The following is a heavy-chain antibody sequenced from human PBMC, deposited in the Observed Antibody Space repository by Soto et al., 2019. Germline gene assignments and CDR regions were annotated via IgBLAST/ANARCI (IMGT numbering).Heavy chain of an antibody. V-gene: IGHV3-9*01. D-gene: IGHD4-4*01. CDR3: AKDRNSYYYYGMDV. CDR2: SSWNSGSI. J-gene: IGHJ6*02. CDR1: GFTFDDYA. Sequence: EVQLVESGGGLVQPGRSLRLSCAASGFTFDDYAMHWVRQAPGKGLEWVSGSSWNSGSIGYADSVKGRFTISRDNAKNSLYLQMNSLRAEDTALYYCAKDRNSYYYYGMDVWGQGTTVTVSS.